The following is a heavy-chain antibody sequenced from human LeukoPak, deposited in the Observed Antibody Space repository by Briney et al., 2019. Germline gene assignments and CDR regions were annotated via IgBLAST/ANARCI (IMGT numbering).Heavy chain of an antibody. J-gene: IGHJ6*03. D-gene: IGHD5-12*01. Sequence: GGSLRLSCAASGFTFSNYWMHWVRQAPGKGLVWVSRVNSDGTGTTYADSVEGRFTISRDNAKNTLYLEMNSQRAEDTAIYYCIRTLIVATSPYMDVWGKGTTVTVSS. V-gene: IGHV3-74*01. CDR2: VNSDGTGT. CDR3: IRTLIVATSPYMDV. CDR1: GFTFSNYW.